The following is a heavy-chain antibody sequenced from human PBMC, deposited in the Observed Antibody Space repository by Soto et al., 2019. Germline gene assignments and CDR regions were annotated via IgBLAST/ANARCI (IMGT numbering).Heavy chain of an antibody. J-gene: IGHJ6*02. V-gene: IGHV3-30-3*01. CDR1: GFTFSSYA. CDR3: ARVAGEWLAYYYYGMDV. Sequence: QVQLVVSGGGVVQPGRSLRLSCAASGFTFSSYAMHWVRQVPGKGLEWVAVISYDGSNKYYADSVKGRFTISRDNSKNTLYLQMNSLRAEDTAVYYCARVAGEWLAYYYYGMDVWGQGTTVTVSS. CDR2: ISYDGSNK. D-gene: IGHD6-19*01.